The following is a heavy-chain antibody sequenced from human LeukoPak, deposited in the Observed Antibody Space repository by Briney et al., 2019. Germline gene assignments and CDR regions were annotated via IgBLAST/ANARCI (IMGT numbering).Heavy chain of an antibody. CDR1: GGSFSSYY. CDR3: ARGNYYDSSGYWYYYYYYMDV. V-gene: IGHV4-34*01. D-gene: IGHD3-22*01. J-gene: IGHJ6*03. Sequence: SETLSLTCAVYGGSFSSYYWSWIRQPPGKRLEWIGEINHSGSTNYNPSLKSRVTISVDTSKNQFSLKLSSVTAADAAVYYCARGNYYDSSGYWYYYYYYMDVWGKGTTVTVSS. CDR2: INHSGST.